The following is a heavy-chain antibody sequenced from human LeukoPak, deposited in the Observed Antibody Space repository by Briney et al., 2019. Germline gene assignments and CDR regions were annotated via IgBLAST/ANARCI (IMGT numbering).Heavy chain of an antibody. J-gene: IGHJ4*02. CDR2: IYSGGST. CDR3: ATGERMVRGDGVDY. CDR1: GFTFSSYW. Sequence: GGSLRLSCAASGFTFSSYWMHWVRQAPGKGLEWVSVIYSGGSTYYADSVKGRFTISRDNSKNTLYLQMNSLRAEDTAVYFCATGERMVRGDGVDYWGQGTLVTVSS. V-gene: IGHV3-66*01. D-gene: IGHD3-10*01.